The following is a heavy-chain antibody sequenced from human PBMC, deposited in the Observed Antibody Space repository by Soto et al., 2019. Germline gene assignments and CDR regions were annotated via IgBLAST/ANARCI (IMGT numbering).Heavy chain of an antibody. D-gene: IGHD5-18*01. Sequence: SETLSLTCAVSGGSISSGGYSWSWIRQPPGKGLEWIAYIYHSGSTYYNPSLKSRVTMPVGRSRNQFSLKLSSVTAADTAVYYCARVDTAMGYYFDYWGQGTLVTVSS. CDR1: GGSISSGGYS. J-gene: IGHJ4*02. CDR2: IYHSGST. CDR3: ARVDTAMGYYFDY. V-gene: IGHV4-30-2*01.